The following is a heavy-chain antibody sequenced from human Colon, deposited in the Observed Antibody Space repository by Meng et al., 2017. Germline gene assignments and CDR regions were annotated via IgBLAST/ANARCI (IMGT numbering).Heavy chain of an antibody. D-gene: IGHD4-17*01. CDR3: ARDRKHYGERGWFDP. V-gene: IGHV4-30-4*01. CDR2: IYYSGST. Sequence: VRRRESGPGLVPPSQTLSLTCTVSGGSISSGDYYWSWIRQPPGKGLEWIGYIYYSGSTYSNASLKSRVTISIDRSKNQFSLKLSSVTAADTAVYYCARDRKHYGERGWFDPWGQGTLVTVSS. CDR1: GGSISSGDYY. J-gene: IGHJ5*02.